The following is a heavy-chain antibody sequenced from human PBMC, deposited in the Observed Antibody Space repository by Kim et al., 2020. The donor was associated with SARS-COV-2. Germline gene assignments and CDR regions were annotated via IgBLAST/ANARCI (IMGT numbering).Heavy chain of an antibody. D-gene: IGHD3-3*01. CDR3: AADQSGRFLERPHYYGMDV. J-gene: IGHJ6*02. CDR2: IVVGSGNT. CDR1: GFTFTSSA. V-gene: IGHV1-58*01. Sequence: SVKVSCKASGFTFTSSAVQWVRQARGQRLEWIGWIVVGSGNTNYAQKFQERVTITRDMSTSTAYMELSSLRSEDTAVYYCAADQSGRFLERPHYYGMDVWGQGTTVTVSS.